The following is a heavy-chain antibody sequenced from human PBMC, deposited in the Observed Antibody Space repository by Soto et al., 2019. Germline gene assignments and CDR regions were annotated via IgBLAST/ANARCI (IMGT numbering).Heavy chain of an antibody. V-gene: IGHV4-4*07. J-gene: IGHJ4*02. CDR3: ARASMPKAHFDY. Sequence: SETLSLTCTVSGGSIRGFYWSWIRQPAGKGXEGIGRMXSXGXXXYXXSLKSRVTISIDMSKNQVSLKLTSVTAADTALYFCARASMPKAHFDYWGQGTLVTASS. CDR2: MXSXGXX. CDR1: GGSIRGFY. D-gene: IGHD2-2*01.